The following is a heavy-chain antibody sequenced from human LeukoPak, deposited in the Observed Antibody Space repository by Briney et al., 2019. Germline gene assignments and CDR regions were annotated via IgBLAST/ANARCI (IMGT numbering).Heavy chain of an antibody. CDR1: GYSFTHNW. CDR2: IFPGGSDV. Sequence: GESLKISCKASGYSFTHNWIAWVRQMPGKGLECMGIIFPGGSDVRYSPSFQGQVTISVDQSISTAYLQWSSLRASDTVIYFCARHASNYAGMDVWGQGTTVTVSS. J-gene: IGHJ6*02. V-gene: IGHV5-51*01. CDR3: ARHASNYAGMDV.